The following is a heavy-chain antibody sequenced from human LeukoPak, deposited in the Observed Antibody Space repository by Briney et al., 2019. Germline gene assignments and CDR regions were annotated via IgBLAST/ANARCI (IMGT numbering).Heavy chain of an antibody. J-gene: IGHJ3*02. Sequence: ASVKVSCKVSGGTFSSYAISWVRQAPGQGLEWMGGIIPIFGTANYAQKFQGRVTITADESTSTAYMELSSLRSEDTAVYYCARGLRWQKSDSAFDIWGQGTMVTVSS. D-gene: IGHD4-23*01. V-gene: IGHV1-69*13. CDR3: ARGLRWQKSDSAFDI. CDR1: GGTFSSYA. CDR2: IIPIFGTA.